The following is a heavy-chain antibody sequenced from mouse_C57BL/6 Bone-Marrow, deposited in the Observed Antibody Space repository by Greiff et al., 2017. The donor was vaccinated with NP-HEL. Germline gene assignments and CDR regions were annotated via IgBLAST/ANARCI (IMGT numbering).Heavy chain of an antibody. CDR1: GYSITSGYY. J-gene: IGHJ2*01. CDR3: ARERGNYFDY. CDR2: ISYDGSN. V-gene: IGHV3-6*01. Sequence: ESGPGLVKPSQSLSLTCSVTGYSITSGYYWNWIRQFPGNKLEWMGYISYDGSNNYNPSLKNRISITRDTSKNQFFLKLNSVTTEDTATYYCARERGNYFDYWGQGTTLTVSS.